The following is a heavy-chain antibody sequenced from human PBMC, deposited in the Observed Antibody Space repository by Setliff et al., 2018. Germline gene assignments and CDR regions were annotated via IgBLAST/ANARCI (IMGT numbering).Heavy chain of an antibody. D-gene: IGHD4-17*01. V-gene: IGHV3-33*01. J-gene: IGHJ6*03. CDR2: IWYDGNNK. Sequence: GGSLRLSCVASGFTFKNYGMHWVRQAPGKGLEWVAVIWYDGNNKDHADSVKGRFTISRDNSKNTLYLQMDSLRVEDTAVYYCVRGQGVTTYYFYGDVWGTGTTVTVSS. CDR1: GFTFKNYG. CDR3: VRGQGVTTYYFYGDV.